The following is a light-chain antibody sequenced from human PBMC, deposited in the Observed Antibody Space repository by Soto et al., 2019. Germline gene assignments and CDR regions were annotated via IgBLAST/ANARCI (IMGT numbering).Light chain of an antibody. CDR3: QQYNSYSKT. CDR1: QSIGKW. CDR2: DAS. V-gene: IGKV1-5*01. Sequence: DIQMTQSPSTLSATVGDRVTITCRASQSIGKWLAWYQQKPGEAPKLLIYDASSVESGVPARFSGSGSGTQFTLTISSLQPDDYATYYCQQYNSYSKTFGQGTKVETK. J-gene: IGKJ1*01.